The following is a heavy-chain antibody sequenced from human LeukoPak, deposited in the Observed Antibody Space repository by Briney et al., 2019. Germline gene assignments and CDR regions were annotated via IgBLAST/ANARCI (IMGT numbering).Heavy chain of an antibody. Sequence: SQTLSLTCAISGNSVSSDNSAWNWIRQSPSRGLEWLGRTYYRSYMSRWYDDYAMSVKGRIAITPDTATNQVSLQLNSVTPEDTAVYYCARGNSGVTVSLFDSWGQGTLVTVSS. J-gene: IGHJ4*02. D-gene: IGHD3-10*01. CDR1: GNSVSSDNSA. CDR3: ARGNSGVTVSLFDS. CDR2: TYYRSYMSRWYD. V-gene: IGHV6-1*01.